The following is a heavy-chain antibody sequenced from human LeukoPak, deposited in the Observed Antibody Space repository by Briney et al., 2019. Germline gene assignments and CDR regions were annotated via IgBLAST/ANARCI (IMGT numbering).Heavy chain of an antibody. CDR1: GFTFSSYD. D-gene: IGHD3-9*01. V-gene: IGHV3-13*01. J-gene: IGHJ6*02. CDR3: ESDLVDILTGYHCGMDV. Sequence: GGSLRLSCAASGFTFSSYDMHWVRQATGKGLEWVSAIGTTGDTYYPGSVKSRFTISRENAKNSLYLQMNSLRAGDTAVYCCESDLVDILTGYHCGMDVWGRGTTATVSS. CDR2: IGTTGDT.